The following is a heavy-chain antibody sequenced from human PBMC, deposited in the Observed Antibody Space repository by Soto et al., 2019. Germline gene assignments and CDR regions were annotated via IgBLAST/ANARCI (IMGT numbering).Heavy chain of an antibody. CDR3: ARDRPEYYFDY. J-gene: IGHJ4*02. D-gene: IGHD6-6*01. CDR2: IKEDGSQK. Sequence: PGGSLRLSCAASGFTFSNYWMSWVRQAPGKGLECVANIKEDGSQKYYVDSVKGRFIISRDNARNSLDLQMSSLRGEDTAVYFCARDRPEYYFDYWGQGILVTVSS. CDR1: GFTFSNYW. V-gene: IGHV3-7*03.